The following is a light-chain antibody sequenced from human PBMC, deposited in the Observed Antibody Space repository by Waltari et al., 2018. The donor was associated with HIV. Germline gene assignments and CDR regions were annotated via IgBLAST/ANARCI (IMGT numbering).Light chain of an antibody. Sequence: QSALTQPASVSGSPGQSITISCPGTSSDVGGYNYVSWYQQHPGKAPKLMIYEVSNRPSGVSNRVSGSKSGNTASLTISGLQAEDEADYYCSSYTSSSTPVFGTGTKVTVL. V-gene: IGLV2-14*01. CDR2: EVS. CDR1: SSDVGGYNY. J-gene: IGLJ1*01. CDR3: SSYTSSSTPV.